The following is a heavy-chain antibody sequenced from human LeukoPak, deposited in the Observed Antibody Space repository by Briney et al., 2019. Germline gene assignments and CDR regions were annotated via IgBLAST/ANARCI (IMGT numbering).Heavy chain of an antibody. V-gene: IGHV1-24*01. CDR3: VTGSSERGYYDSGTYYLGDS. CDR2: FDSEDGKT. CDR1: GAILIELS. Sequence: ASVKVSCKVSGAILIELSIHWVRQSPGKWLEWMGGFDSEDGKTKAAQSFLDRVRLTEDTSLATAYMELRSLTSEDTAVYYCVTGSSERGYYDSGTYYLGDSWGQGTVVTVSS. J-gene: IGHJ4*02. D-gene: IGHD3-10*01.